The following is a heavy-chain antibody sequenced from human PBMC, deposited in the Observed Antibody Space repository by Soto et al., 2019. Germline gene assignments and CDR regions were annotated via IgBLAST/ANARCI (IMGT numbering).Heavy chain of an antibody. D-gene: IGHD6-6*01. Sequence: VQLLESGGGLAQPGGSLRLSCAASGFAFSSHPMSWVRQAPEKGLEWVSVISDSGGITYNADSVKGRFTISRDNSKNTLYLQMNSLRAEDTAVYYCARRAIGSSRAFDIWGQGTMVTVSS. CDR1: GFAFSSHP. J-gene: IGHJ3*02. CDR3: ARRAIGSSRAFDI. CDR2: ISDSGGIT. V-gene: IGHV3-23*01.